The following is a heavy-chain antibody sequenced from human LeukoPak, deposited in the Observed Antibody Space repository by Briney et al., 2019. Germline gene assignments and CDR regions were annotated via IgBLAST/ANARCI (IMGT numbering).Heavy chain of an antibody. D-gene: IGHD3-16*02. Sequence: SETLSLTCTVSGGSISGYYWSWIRQPPGEGLEWIGYIYYSGTTDYSPSLKSRVTISVDTSKNQFSLKLSSVTAADTAVYYCARANLFMITFGGVIAWFDYWGQGTLVTVSS. CDR2: IYYSGTT. CDR3: ARANLFMITFGGVIAWFDY. CDR1: GGSISGYY. V-gene: IGHV4-59*12. J-gene: IGHJ4*02.